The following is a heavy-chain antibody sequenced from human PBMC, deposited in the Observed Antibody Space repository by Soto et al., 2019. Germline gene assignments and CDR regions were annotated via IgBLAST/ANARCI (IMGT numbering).Heavy chain of an antibody. J-gene: IGHJ5*02. CDR2: IYFSGSF. D-gene: IGHD6-19*01. Sequence: SETLSLTCTVSGGSITSDYWSWIRQPAGKGLEWLGRIYFSGSFNYNPSLKGRVTMSVDRSKNQVSLNLRSVTAADTAVYYCASGHSSGWPTNWFDPWGQGTLVTVSS. CDR1: GGSITSDY. CDR3: ASGHSSGWPTNWFDP. V-gene: IGHV4-4*07.